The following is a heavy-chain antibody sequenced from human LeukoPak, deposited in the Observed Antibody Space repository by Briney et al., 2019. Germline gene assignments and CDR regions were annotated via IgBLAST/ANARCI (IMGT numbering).Heavy chain of an antibody. J-gene: IGHJ4*02. CDR3: ARDDYGDYGCDY. V-gene: IGHV3-30*04. CDR2: ISYDGSNK. D-gene: IGHD4-17*01. CDR1: GFTFSSYA. Sequence: GGSLRLSCAASGFTFSSYAMHWVRQAPGKGLEWVAVISYDGSNKYYADSVKGRFTISRDNSKNTLYLQMNSLRAEDTAVYYCARDDYGDYGCDYWGQGTLVTVSS.